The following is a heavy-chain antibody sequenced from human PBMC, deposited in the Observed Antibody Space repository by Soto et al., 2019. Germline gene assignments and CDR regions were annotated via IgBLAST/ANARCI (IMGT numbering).Heavy chain of an antibody. J-gene: IGHJ4*02. D-gene: IGHD5-12*01. Sequence: EVQLLESGGGLVQPGGSLRLSCAASGFTFSSYAMSWVRQAPGKGLEWVSAISGSGGSTYYADSVKGQFTISRDNSKNTLYLQMNSLRAEDTAVYYCLREYSGYEIYFDYWGQGTLVTVSS. CDR3: LREYSGYEIYFDY. V-gene: IGHV3-23*01. CDR2: ISGSGGST. CDR1: GFTFSSYA.